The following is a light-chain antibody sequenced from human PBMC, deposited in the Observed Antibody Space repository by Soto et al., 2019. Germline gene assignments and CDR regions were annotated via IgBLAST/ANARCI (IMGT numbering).Light chain of an antibody. Sequence: DIQMTQSPSSVSASVGDRVTITCRASQDISTWLAWYQQKPGKAPKLLIYSASSLQTGVPSTFSGRGSGTDFTLTISSLQPGDFATYHCQQANSFPWTFGQGTKVEIK. CDR3: QQANSFPWT. V-gene: IGKV1-12*01. CDR1: QDISTW. J-gene: IGKJ1*01. CDR2: SAS.